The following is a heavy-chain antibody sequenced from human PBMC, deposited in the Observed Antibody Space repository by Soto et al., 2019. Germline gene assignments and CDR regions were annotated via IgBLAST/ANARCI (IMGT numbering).Heavy chain of an antibody. J-gene: IGHJ6*02. CDR1: GYSFTSYW. CDR3: PRQEQLVGGYYSGLDV. V-gene: IGHV5-51*01. Sequence: GESLKISCKGSGYSFTSYWIGWVRQMPGKGLEWMGIIYPGDSDTRYSPSFQGQVTISADKSISTAYLQWSSLKASDTAMDYYPRQEQLVGGYYSGLDVGAQGPTVPFSS. D-gene: IGHD6-13*01. CDR2: IYPGDSDT.